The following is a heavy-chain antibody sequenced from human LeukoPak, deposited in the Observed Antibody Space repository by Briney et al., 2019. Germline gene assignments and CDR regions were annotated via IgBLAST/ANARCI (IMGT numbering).Heavy chain of an antibody. J-gene: IGHJ5*02. CDR1: GGSFSGYY. V-gene: IGHV4-34*01. Sequence: SETLSLTCAVYGGSFSGYYWSWIRQPPGKGLEWIGEINHSGSTNYNPSLKSRVTISVDTSKNQFSLKLSSVTAADTAVYYCAREGLEWLLERRKGMWPWGQGTLVTVSS. CDR3: AREGLEWLLERRKGMWP. CDR2: INHSGST. D-gene: IGHD3-3*01.